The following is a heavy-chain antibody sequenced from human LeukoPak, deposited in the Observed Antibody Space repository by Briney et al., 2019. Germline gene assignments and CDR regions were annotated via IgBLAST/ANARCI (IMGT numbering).Heavy chain of an antibody. CDR2: VIPILGTA. J-gene: IGHJ6*02. D-gene: IGHD2-15*01. CDR3: ARDGWMDV. Sequence: SVKVSCKASGDTFADYAISWVRQAPGQGLEWVGRVIPILGTANYAQRFQGRVTIIADKSTSTVYMELSSLTSEDTAMYYCARDGWMDVWGQGTTVTVSS. CDR1: GDTFADYA. V-gene: IGHV1-69*04.